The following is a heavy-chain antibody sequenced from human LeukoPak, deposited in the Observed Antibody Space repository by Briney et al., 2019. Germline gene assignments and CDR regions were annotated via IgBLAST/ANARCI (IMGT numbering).Heavy chain of an antibody. J-gene: IGHJ4*02. Sequence: GGSLRLSCAASGFTFSSYAMSWVRQAPGKGLEWVSAISGSGGSAYYADSVKGRFTISRDNSKNTLYLQMNSLRAEDTAVYYCAKAHSVMVRAPGYWGQGTLVTVSS. CDR1: GFTFSSYA. CDR2: ISGSGGSA. D-gene: IGHD3-10*01. V-gene: IGHV3-23*01. CDR3: AKAHSVMVRAPGY.